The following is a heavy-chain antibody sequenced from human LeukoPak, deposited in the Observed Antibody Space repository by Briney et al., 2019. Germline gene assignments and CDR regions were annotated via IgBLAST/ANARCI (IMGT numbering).Heavy chain of an antibody. V-gene: IGHV1-18*01. Sequence: GASVKVSCKASGYTFTSYGISWVRQAPGQGLEWMGWISAYNGNTNYAQKPQGRVTMTTDTSTSTAYMELRSLRSDDTAVYYCARIVYYDYVWGSYRPPPYYFDYWGQGTLVTVSS. CDR2: ISAYNGNT. CDR1: GYTFTSYG. D-gene: IGHD3-16*02. J-gene: IGHJ4*02. CDR3: ARIVYYDYVWGSYRPPPYYFDY.